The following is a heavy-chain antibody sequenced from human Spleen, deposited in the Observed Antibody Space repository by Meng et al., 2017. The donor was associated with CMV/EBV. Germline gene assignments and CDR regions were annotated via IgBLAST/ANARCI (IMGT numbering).Heavy chain of an antibody. J-gene: IGHJ6*02. CDR1: GGSVSSGSYY. Sequence: GSLRLSCTVSGGSVSSGSYYWSWIRQPPGKGLEWIGYIYYSGSTNYNPSLKTRVTISVDTSKNQFSLKLRSVTTADSAVYYCATPGTTASGYYGVDVWGQGTTVTVSS. CDR2: IYYSGST. CDR3: ATPGTTASGYYGVDV. D-gene: IGHD6-13*01. V-gene: IGHV4-61*01.